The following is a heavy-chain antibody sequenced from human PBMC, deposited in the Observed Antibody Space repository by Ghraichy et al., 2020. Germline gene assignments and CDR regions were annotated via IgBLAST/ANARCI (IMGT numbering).Heavy chain of an antibody. V-gene: IGHV1-2*04. CDR2: INPNSGGT. CDR1: GYTFTGYY. J-gene: IGHJ1*01. D-gene: IGHD3-9*01. Sequence: ASVKVSCKASGYTFTGYYMHWVRQAPGQGLEWMGWINPNSGGTNYAQKFQGWVTMTRDTSISTAYMELSRLRSDDTAVYYCARVGDCDYDILTGYCRAEYFQHWGQGTLVTVSS. CDR3: ARVGDCDYDILTGYCRAEYFQH.